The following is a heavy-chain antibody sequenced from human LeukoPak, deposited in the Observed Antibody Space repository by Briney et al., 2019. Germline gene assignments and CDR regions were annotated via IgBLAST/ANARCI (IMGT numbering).Heavy chain of an antibody. Sequence: GGSLRLSCAASGFTFSRYWMHWVRQAPGKGLVWVSRIDSDGTNRDYADSVKGRFTISRDNAKNTVYLQMNSLRAEDTAVYYCAKDLSSVVVVPAAIESPLGYWGQGTLVTVSS. V-gene: IGHV3-74*01. CDR3: AKDLSSVVVVPAAIESPLGY. J-gene: IGHJ4*02. CDR1: GFTFSRYW. CDR2: IDSDGTNR. D-gene: IGHD2-2*01.